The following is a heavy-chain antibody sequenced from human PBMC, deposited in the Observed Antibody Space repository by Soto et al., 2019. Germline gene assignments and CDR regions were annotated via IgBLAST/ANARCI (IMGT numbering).Heavy chain of an antibody. CDR2: IWYDGSNK. CDR1: GFTFSSYG. CDR3: ARQRDEYCSSTSCHNPYYFDY. D-gene: IGHD2-2*01. J-gene: IGHJ4*02. Sequence: PGGSLRLSCAASGFTFSSYGMHWVRQAPGKGLEWVAVIWYDGSNKYYADSVKGRFTVSRDNSKNTLYLQMNSLRAEDTAVYYCARQRDEYCSSTSCHNPYYFDYWGQGTLVTVSS. V-gene: IGHV3-33*01.